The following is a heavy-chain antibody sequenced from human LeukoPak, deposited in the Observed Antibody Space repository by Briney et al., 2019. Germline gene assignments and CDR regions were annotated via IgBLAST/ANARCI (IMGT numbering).Heavy chain of an antibody. D-gene: IGHD3-16*01. V-gene: IGHV4-34*01. CDR2: VNDRGST. CDR1: GGSFSGHY. Sequence: PSETLSLTCAVYGGSFSGHYWTWIRQPPGKGLQWIGEVNDRGSTNYNPSLKSRLTISEDKSKKQFSLRLPSVTAADTAVSYCARGVVSGRFGDYYYYMDVWGKGTTVTVSS. J-gene: IGHJ6*03. CDR3: ARGVVSGRFGDYYYYMDV.